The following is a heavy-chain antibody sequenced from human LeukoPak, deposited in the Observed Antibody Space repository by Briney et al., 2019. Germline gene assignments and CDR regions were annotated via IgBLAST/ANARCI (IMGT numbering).Heavy chain of an antibody. J-gene: IGHJ3*02. V-gene: IGHV3-9*01. CDR1: GFTFDNYA. Sequence: GGSLRPSCAAAGFTFDNYAMHWVRQAPGKGLEWVSRISWNAGGIVYADSVKGRFTISRDNAKNSLYLQMNSLRAEDTALYYCAKGTMFDAFDIWGQGTMVTVSS. CDR2: ISWNAGGI. D-gene: IGHD3-10*02. CDR3: AKGTMFDAFDI.